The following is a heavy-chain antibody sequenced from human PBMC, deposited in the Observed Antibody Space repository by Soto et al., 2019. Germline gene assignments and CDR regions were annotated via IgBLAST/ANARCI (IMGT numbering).Heavy chain of an antibody. CDR2: IYYSGST. Sequence: QVQLQESGPGLVKPSQTLSLTCTVSGGSISSGGYYWSWIRQHPGKGLEWIGYIYYSGSTYYNPSLKSRVTRSVDTSKNQFSLKLSSVTAADTAVYYCARVVSSSPAGGATIDYCGQGTLVTVSS. V-gene: IGHV4-31*03. J-gene: IGHJ4*02. CDR1: GGSISSGGYY. D-gene: IGHD6-6*01. CDR3: ARVVSSSPAGGATIDY.